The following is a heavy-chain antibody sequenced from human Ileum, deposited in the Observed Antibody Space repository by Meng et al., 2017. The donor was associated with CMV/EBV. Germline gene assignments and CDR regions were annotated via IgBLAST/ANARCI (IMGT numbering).Heavy chain of an antibody. CDR1: GYTFTGYY. Sequence: ASVKVSCKASGYTFTGYYILWVRQAPGQGLEWMGWINPNSGGTNYAQRSQGMVTMTRDTSISTAYMELGRLRSDDTAVYYCARERYNWDDWGSFFDPWGQGTLVTVSS. CDR2: INPNSGGT. CDR3: ARERYNWDDWGSFFDP. D-gene: IGHD1-1*01. J-gene: IGHJ5*02. V-gene: IGHV1-2*02.